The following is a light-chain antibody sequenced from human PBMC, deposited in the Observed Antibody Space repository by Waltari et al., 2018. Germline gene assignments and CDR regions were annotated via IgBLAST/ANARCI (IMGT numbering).Light chain of an antibody. CDR1: ESISSF. Sequence: DIQMTQSPSSVSASVGDRVNLTCRTSESISSFLNWYQQTPGRAPKLLIYAASALQSDVPSRFSGRGSGTEFTLTISSLQPDDFATYYCQQIYSGVTFGPGTRVDLK. V-gene: IGKV1-39*01. CDR3: QQIYSGVT. J-gene: IGKJ3*01. CDR2: AAS.